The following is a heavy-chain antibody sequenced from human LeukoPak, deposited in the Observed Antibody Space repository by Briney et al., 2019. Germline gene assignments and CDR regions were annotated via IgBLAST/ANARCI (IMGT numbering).Heavy chain of an antibody. J-gene: IGHJ4*02. CDR1: GGSISSYH. Sequence: ASETLSLTCTVSGGSISSYHWSWIRQPPGKGLEWIGYIYTSGSTNYNPSLKSRVTISVDTSKNQFSLKLSSVTAADTAVYYCASVSSGYPYYFDYWGQGTLVTVSS. V-gene: IGHV4-4*09. CDR3: ASVSSGYPYYFDY. D-gene: IGHD3-22*01. CDR2: IYTSGST.